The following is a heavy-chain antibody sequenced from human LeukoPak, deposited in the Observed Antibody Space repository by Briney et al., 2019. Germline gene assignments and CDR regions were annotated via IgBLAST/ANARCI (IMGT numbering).Heavy chain of an antibody. D-gene: IGHD3-22*01. CDR2: IIPIFGTA. V-gene: IGHV1-69*13. CDR3: ARDRYYYDSLLPDGMDV. CDR1: GGTFSSYA. Sequence: SVKVSCKASGGTFSSYAISRVRQAPGQGLEWMGGIIPIFGTANYAQKFQGRVTITADESTSTAYMELSSLRSEDTAVYYCARDRYYYDSLLPDGMDVWGQGTTVTVSS. J-gene: IGHJ6*02.